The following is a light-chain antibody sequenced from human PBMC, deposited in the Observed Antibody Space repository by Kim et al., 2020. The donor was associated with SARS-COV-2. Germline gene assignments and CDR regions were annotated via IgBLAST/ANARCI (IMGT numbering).Light chain of an antibody. CDR2: GAS. V-gene: IGKV3-15*01. J-gene: IGKJ5*01. CDR1: QTVNST. Sequence: VSTGERATLSRKASQTVNSTLAWYQQKPVQAPRLLIYGASTRATGIPAMFSGSGSGTEFTLTISSLQSEDFAVYYCQQYNNWPLTFGQGTRLEIK. CDR3: QQYNNWPLT.